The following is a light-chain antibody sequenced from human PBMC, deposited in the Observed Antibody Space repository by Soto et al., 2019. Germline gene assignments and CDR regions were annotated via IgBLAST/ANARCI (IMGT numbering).Light chain of an antibody. J-gene: IGKJ5*01. CDR3: QQRSNYPIT. V-gene: IGKV3-11*01. CDR2: DAS. Sequence: EIVLTQSPATLSLSPGERATLSCRASQSVSSSLACYQQKPGQAPRLLIYDASNRATGIPARFSGSGSGTDFTLTISSLEPEDFAVYYCQQRSNYPITFGQGTRLEIK. CDR1: QSVSSS.